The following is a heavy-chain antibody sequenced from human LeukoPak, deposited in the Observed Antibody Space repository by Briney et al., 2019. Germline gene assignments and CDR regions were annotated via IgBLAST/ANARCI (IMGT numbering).Heavy chain of an antibody. CDR2: IYSSGST. V-gene: IGHV4-59*01. CDR1: GGSISSYY. D-gene: IGHD5-18*01. Sequence: SETLSLTCTVSGGSISSYYWNWFRQPPGKGLEWIGYIYSSGSTNYNPSLKSRVTISVDTSKNQFSLKLSSVTAADTAVYYCARSPERGPPWIPNYWGQGTLVTVSS. CDR3: ARSPERGPPWIPNY. J-gene: IGHJ4*02.